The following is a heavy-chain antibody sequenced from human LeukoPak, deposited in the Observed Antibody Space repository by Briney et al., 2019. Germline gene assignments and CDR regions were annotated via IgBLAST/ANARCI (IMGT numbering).Heavy chain of an antibody. CDR2: IHHSGTT. J-gene: IGHJ4*02. D-gene: IGHD6-6*01. CDR3: AKPQTSSSHFYDC. CDR1: GYSISSGYH. V-gene: IGHV4-38-2*01. Sequence: SETLSLTCAVSGYSISSGYHWGWIRQPPGKELEWIGSIHHSGTTYYNPSLKSRVTISVDTSKSQFSLELNSVTAADTAVYYCAKPQTSSSHFYDCWGQGALVTVSS.